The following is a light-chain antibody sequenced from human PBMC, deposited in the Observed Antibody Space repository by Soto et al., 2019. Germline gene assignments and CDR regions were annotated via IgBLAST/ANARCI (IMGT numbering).Light chain of an antibody. CDR3: SSFAGSNNFPYV. V-gene: IGLV2-8*01. CDR1: SSDVGAYDY. J-gene: IGLJ1*01. Sequence: QSALTQPPSASGSPGQSVTISCTGTSSDVGAYDYVSWYQQHPGKAPKLMIYEINKRPSGVPDRFSGSKSGNTASLTVSGLQAEDEADYYCSSFAGSNNFPYVFGTGTKGTVL. CDR2: EIN.